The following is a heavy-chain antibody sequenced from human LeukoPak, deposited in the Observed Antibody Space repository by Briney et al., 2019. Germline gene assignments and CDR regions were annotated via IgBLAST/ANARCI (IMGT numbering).Heavy chain of an antibody. CDR1: GGSINSYY. D-gene: IGHD5-18*01. V-gene: IGHV4-59*08. Sequence: SETPSLTCTVSGGSINSYYWSWIRQPPGKGLEWIGYIYYNGNTDYNPSLKSRVTISVDTSKNQFSLKLTSVTAADTAVYYCARTQPFGYSYGPYFDYWGQGTLVTVSS. CDR2: IYYNGNT. J-gene: IGHJ4*02. CDR3: ARTQPFGYSYGPYFDY.